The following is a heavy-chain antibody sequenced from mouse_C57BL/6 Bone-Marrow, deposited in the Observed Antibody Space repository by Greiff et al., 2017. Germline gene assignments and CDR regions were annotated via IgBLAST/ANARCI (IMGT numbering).Heavy chain of an antibody. CDR2: IDPGSGRT. CDR3: ARPYYSNYWYFDV. J-gene: IGHJ1*03. D-gene: IGHD2-5*01. Sequence: QVQLQQPGAELVKPGASVKMSCKASGYNFTSYWITWVKQRPGQGLEWIGEIDPGSGRTNYYEKFKSKATLTVDTSSSTSYMQLSSLTSEDSAVYYCARPYYSNYWYFDVWGTGTTVTVSS. CDR1: GYNFTSYW. V-gene: IGHV1-55*01.